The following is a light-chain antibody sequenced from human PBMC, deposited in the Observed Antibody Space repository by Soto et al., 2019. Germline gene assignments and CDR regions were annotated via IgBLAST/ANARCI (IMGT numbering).Light chain of an antibody. V-gene: IGKV3-15*01. CDR1: QSVSSN. CDR3: QQYGSSSIT. CDR2: GAS. J-gene: IGKJ5*01. Sequence: ELVMKQSPATLSVSPGERAILSCRASQSVSSNLAWYQQKPGQAPRLLIYGASTRPIGIPARFSGTGSETEFTLTISSLQSEDFAVYYCQQYGSSSITFGQGTRLEIK.